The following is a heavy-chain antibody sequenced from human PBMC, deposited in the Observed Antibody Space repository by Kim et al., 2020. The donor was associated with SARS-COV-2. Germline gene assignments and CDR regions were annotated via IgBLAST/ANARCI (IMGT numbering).Heavy chain of an antibody. V-gene: IGHV3-49*03. CDR3: TRDASMEFGELLLYYYGMDV. CDR1: GFTFGDYA. Sequence: GGSLRLSCTASGFTFGDYAMSWFRQAPGKGLEWVGFIRSKAYGGTTEYAASVKGRFTISRDDSKSIAYLQMNSLKTEDTAVYYCTRDASMEFGELLLYYYGMDVWGQGTTVTVSS. D-gene: IGHD3-10*01. J-gene: IGHJ6*02. CDR2: IRSKAYGGTT.